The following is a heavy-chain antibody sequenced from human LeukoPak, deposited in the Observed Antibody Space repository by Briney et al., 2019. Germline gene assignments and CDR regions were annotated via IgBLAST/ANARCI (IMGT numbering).Heavy chain of an antibody. CDR2: IKQDGSEK. Sequence: PGGSLRLSCAASGSTFSSYWMSWVRQAPGKGLEWVANIKQDGSEKYYVDSVKGRFTISRDNAKNSLYLQMNSLRAEDTAVYYCARGGLRTGDYWGQGTLVTVSS. D-gene: IGHD5-12*01. V-gene: IGHV3-7*01. J-gene: IGHJ4*02. CDR1: GSTFSSYW. CDR3: ARGGLRTGDY.